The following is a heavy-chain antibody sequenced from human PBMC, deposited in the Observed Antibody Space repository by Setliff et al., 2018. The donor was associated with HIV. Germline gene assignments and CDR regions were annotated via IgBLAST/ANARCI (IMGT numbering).Heavy chain of an antibody. CDR3: ARHDDEWLVPVSVKF. CDR2: VYYDGTT. Sequence: SETLSLTCTVSGGSITRTPYYWGWIRQPPGKGLEWIGSVYYDGTTSYYPSLKRRVTISVDTSKNQFSLRLNSVTAADTAVYYCARHDDEWLVPVSVKFWGQGVLVTVSS. CDR1: GGSITRTPYY. J-gene: IGHJ4*02. D-gene: IGHD6-19*01. V-gene: IGHV4-39*01.